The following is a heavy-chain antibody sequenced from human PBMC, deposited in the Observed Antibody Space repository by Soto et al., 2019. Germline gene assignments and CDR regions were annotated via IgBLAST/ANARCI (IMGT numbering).Heavy chain of an antibody. V-gene: IGHV1-18*01. D-gene: IGHD2-8*01. CDR2: ISAYNGNT. CDR3: ARGYCTNGVCLALPHDYYYYMDV. Sequence: ASVKVSCKASGYTFTSYGISWVLQAPGQGLEWMGWISAYNGNTNYAQKLQGRVTMTTDTSTSTAYMELRSLRSDDTAVYYCARGYCTNGVCLALPHDYYYYMDVWGKGTTVTVSS. CDR1: GYTFTSYG. J-gene: IGHJ6*03.